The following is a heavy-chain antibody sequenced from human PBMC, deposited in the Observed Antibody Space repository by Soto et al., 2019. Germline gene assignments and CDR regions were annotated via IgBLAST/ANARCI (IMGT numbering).Heavy chain of an antibody. Sequence: ASVKVSCKASGYTFTSYGISWVRQAPGQGLEWMGWISAYNGNTDYAQRLQGRVTMTTDTSTSTAYMELRSLRSDDTAVYYCARDGYYYDSSGYYSIVYDYWGQGTLVTVSS. CDR1: GYTFTSYG. D-gene: IGHD3-22*01. CDR3: ARDGYYYDSSGYYSIVYDY. J-gene: IGHJ4*02. CDR2: ISAYNGNT. V-gene: IGHV1-18*01.